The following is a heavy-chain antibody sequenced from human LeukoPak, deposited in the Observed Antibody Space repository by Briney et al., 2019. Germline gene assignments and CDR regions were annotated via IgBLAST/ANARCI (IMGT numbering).Heavy chain of an antibody. V-gene: IGHV3-33*08. J-gene: IGHJ3*02. D-gene: IGHD3-10*01. Sequence: HPGRSLRLSCAASGFTFSNYAMHWVRQAPGKGLEWVAVIWYDGSNKYYVDSVKGRFTISRDNSKNTLYLQMNSLRAEDTAVYYCARGAYGSGTYHDFDIWGQGTMVTVSS. CDR3: ARGAYGSGTYHDFDI. CDR2: IWYDGSNK. CDR1: GFTFSNYA.